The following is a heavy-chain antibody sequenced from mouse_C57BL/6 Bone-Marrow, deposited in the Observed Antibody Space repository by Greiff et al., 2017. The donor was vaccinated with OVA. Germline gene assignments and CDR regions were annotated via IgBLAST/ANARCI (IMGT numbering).Heavy chain of an antibody. J-gene: IGHJ2*01. Sequence: VHVKQSGPVLVKPGASVKMSCKASGYTFTDYYMNWVKQSHGKSLEWIGVINPYNGGTSYNQKFKGKATLTVDKSSSTAYMELNSLTSEDSAVYYCARAATVVAFDYWGQGTTLTVSS. V-gene: IGHV1-19*01. D-gene: IGHD1-1*01. CDR3: ARAATVVAFDY. CDR1: GYTFTDYY. CDR2: INPYNGGT.